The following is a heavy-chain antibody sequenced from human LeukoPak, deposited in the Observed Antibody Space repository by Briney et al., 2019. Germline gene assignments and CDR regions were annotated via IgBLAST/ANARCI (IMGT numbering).Heavy chain of an antibody. CDR3: ARDRGGSGSYYPH. V-gene: IGHV4-30-2*01. CDR1: GGSISSGGYS. CDR2: IYHSGST. J-gene: IGHJ4*02. D-gene: IGHD3-10*01. Sequence: SETLSLTCAVSGGSISSGGYSWSWIRQPPGKGLEWIGYIYHSGSTYYNPSLKSRVTISVDRSKNQFSLKLSSVTAVDTAVYYCARDRGGSGSYYPHWGQGTLVTVSS.